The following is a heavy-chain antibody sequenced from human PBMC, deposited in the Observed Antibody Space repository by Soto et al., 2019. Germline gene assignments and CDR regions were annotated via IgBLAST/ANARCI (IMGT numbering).Heavy chain of an antibody. D-gene: IGHD3-22*01. Sequence: QVQLVESGGGVVQPGRSLRLSCAASGFTFSSYAMHWVRQAPGKGLEWVAVISYDGSNKYYADSVKGRFTISRDNSKNTLYLQMNSLRAEDTAVYYCARADSSGYHYYYYGVDVWGQGTTVTVSS. CDR2: ISYDGSNK. V-gene: IGHV3-30-3*01. CDR3: ARADSSGYHYYYYGVDV. J-gene: IGHJ6*02. CDR1: GFTFSSYA.